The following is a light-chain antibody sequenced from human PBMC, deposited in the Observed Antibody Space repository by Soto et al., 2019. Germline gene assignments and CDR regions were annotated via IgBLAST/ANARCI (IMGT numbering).Light chain of an antibody. Sequence: DIQMTQSPSSVAASVGDRVTITCRASQDISSWLAWFQQKPGKAPKLLIYAASTLQSGVPSRFSGSGSGTDFILTISCLQSEDFATYYCQQYYSFPLTFGGGTKVDIK. V-gene: IGKV1-12*01. CDR2: AAS. CDR1: QDISSW. CDR3: QQYYSFPLT. J-gene: IGKJ4*01.